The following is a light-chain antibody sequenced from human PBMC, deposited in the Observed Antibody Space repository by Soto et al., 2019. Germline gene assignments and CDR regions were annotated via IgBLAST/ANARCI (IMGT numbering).Light chain of an antibody. Sequence: MTQSPSSLSETVGDRVTITCRASQPIRNLLSWYQQKPGEAPKLLIFAASTLQSGVPSRFSGSGYGTDFTLTISGLQPQDFATYYCLQDYIYPRTFGQGTKVDIK. J-gene: IGKJ1*01. CDR3: LQDYIYPRT. V-gene: IGKV1-6*01. CDR1: QPIRNL. CDR2: AAS.